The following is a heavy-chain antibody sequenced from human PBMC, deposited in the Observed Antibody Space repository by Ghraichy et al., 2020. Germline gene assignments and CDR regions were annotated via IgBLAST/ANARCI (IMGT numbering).Heavy chain of an antibody. V-gene: IGHV3-11*01. Sequence: GESLNISCAASGFTFSDYYMSWIRQAPGKGLEWVSYISSSGSTIYYADSVKGRFTISRDNAKNSLYLQMNSLRAEDTAVYYCARVFGYYGSGSYYMAYWGQGTLVTVSS. J-gene: IGHJ4*02. CDR1: GFTFSDYY. CDR2: ISSSGSTI. CDR3: ARVFGYYGSGSYYMAY. D-gene: IGHD3-10*01.